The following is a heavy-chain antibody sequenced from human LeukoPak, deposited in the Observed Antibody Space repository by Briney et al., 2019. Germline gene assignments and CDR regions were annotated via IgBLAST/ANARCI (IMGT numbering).Heavy chain of an antibody. CDR1: GFTFDDYG. Sequence: PGGSLRLSCAASGFTFDDYGMSWVRQAPGQGLEWVSGINWYGGSTVYADSVKCRFTISRDNAKNSLYLQMNSLRAEDTALYYCARDRGVDTAMVNWFDPWGQGTLVTVSS. CDR2: INWYGGST. D-gene: IGHD5-18*01. CDR3: ARDRGVDTAMVNWFDP. V-gene: IGHV3-20*04. J-gene: IGHJ5*02.